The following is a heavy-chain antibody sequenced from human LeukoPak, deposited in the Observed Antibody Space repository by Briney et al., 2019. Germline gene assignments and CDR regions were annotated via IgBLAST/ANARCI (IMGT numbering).Heavy chain of an antibody. V-gene: IGHV4-61*01. CDR3: ARDTSYSFDY. CDR1: GYSISSSYY. J-gene: IGHJ4*02. CDR2: IYYSGST. D-gene: IGHD1-26*01. Sequence: KPSETLSLTCTVSGYSISSSYYWSWIRQPPGKGLEWIGYIYYSGSTNYNPSLKSRVTISVDTSKNQFSLKLSSVTAADTAVYYCARDTSYSFDYWGQGTLVTVSS.